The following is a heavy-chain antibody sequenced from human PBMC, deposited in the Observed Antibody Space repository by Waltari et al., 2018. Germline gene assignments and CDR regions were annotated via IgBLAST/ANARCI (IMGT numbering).Heavy chain of an antibody. CDR1: GYFISSGYY. Sequence: QVQLQESGPGLVKPSETLSLTCAVSGYFISSGYYWGWIRQPPGKGLEWIGSIYHSGSTYYNPSLKSRVTISVDTSKNQFSLKLSSVTAADTAVYYCAGGRSGSYTYWYFDLWGRGTLVTVSS. J-gene: IGHJ2*01. V-gene: IGHV4-38-2*01. CDR2: IYHSGST. D-gene: IGHD1-26*01. CDR3: AGGRSGSYTYWYFDL.